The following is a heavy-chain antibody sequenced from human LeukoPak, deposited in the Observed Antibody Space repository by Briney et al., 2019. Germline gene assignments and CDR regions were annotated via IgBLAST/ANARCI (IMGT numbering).Heavy chain of an antibody. J-gene: IGHJ3*02. D-gene: IGHD4-11*01. CDR1: GGSISSGGYY. CDR2: IYYSGST. V-gene: IGHV4-31*03. CDR3: ARAPGAVSDAFDI. Sequence: SETLSLTCTVSGGSISSGGYYWSWIRQHPGKGLEWIGYIYYSGSTYHNPSLKSRVTISVDTSKNQFTMKLSSVTAADTAVYYCARAPGAVSDAFDIWGQGTMVTVSS.